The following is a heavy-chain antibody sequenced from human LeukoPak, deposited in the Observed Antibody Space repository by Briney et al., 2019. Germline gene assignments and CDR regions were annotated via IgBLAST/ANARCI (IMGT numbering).Heavy chain of an antibody. Sequence: PSETLSLTCTVSGGSISSSSYYWGWIRQPPGKGLEWIGSIYYSGSTYYNPSLKSRVTISVDTSKNQFSLKLSSVTAADTAVYYCARAGGLGLWLVPDYWGQGTLVTVSS. D-gene: IGHD6-19*01. J-gene: IGHJ4*02. V-gene: IGHV4-39*07. CDR2: IYYSGST. CDR1: GGSISSSSYY. CDR3: ARAGGLGLWLVPDY.